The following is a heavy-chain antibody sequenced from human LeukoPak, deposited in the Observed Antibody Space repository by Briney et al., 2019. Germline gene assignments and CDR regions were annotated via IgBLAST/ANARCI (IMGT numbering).Heavy chain of an antibody. CDR3: AKTHLPGIAVTGPDY. D-gene: IGHD6-19*01. Sequence: GGSLRLSCAASGFTFGNYGMSWVRQAPGKGLEWVSAISASDRRTYYADSVKGRFAISRDNSKNTLYLQMNSLRAEDTAIYYCAKTHLPGIAVTGPDYWGQGTLVTVSS. CDR2: ISASDRRT. J-gene: IGHJ4*02. CDR1: GFTFGNYG. V-gene: IGHV3-23*01.